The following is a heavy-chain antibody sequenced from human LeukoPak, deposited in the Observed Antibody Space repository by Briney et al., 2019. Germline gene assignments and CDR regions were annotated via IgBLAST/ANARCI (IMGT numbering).Heavy chain of an antibody. CDR3: ARAKRNGFDI. V-gene: IGHV3-48*01. Sequence: PGGSLRLSCEASGFTFSSYSMNWVRQAPGKGLEWVSSISSSSSTIYYADSVKGRFTISRDNAMNSVYLQMNSLRAEDTAVYYCARAKRNGFDIWGQGTMVTVSS. J-gene: IGHJ3*02. CDR1: GFTFSSYS. CDR2: ISSSSSTI.